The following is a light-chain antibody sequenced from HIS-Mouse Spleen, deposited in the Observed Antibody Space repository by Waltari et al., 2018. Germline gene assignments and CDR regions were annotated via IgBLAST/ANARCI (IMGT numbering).Light chain of an antibody. V-gene: IGLV2-23*01. CDR1: SSDVGSYNL. Sequence: QSALTQPASVSGSPGQSITISCTGTSSDVGSYNLVSWYQQHPGKAPKLMIYEGSNRPSGVSNRLSGSKSGNTASLTISGLQDEDEADYYCCSYAGSSTLVFGGGTKLTVL. J-gene: IGLJ2*01. CDR3: CSYAGSSTLV. CDR2: EGS.